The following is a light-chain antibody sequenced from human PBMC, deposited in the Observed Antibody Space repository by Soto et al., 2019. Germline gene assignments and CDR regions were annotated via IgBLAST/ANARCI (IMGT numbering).Light chain of an antibody. V-gene: IGKV2-28*01. CDR1: QSLLHDNGYNY. CDR3: MQALETPRT. J-gene: IGKJ2*01. CDR2: LGA. Sequence: DIVMTQSSLSLPVTPGEPASISCKSSQSLLHDNGYNYLDWYLQKPGQPPQLLIYLGASRASGVPDRFSGGGSGTDFTLKISRVEAEDVGIYYCMQALETPRTFGQGTKLEIK.